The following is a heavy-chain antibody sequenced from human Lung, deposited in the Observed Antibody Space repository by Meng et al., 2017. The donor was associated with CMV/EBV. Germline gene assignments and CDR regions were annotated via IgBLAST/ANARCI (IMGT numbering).Heavy chain of an antibody. J-gene: IGHJ4*02. Sequence: SVKVSXXASGYTFTGLYLHWVRQAPGQGLEWMGWLNPNTGGTYYAQKFQDRVTMTRDTSIRTAYMELSSLRSDDTAVYYCARALGYCSSTSCYRGYYFDYWGQGXLVTVSS. V-gene: IGHV1-2*02. CDR1: GYTFTGLY. CDR3: ARALGYCSSTSCYRGYYFDY. D-gene: IGHD2-2*01. CDR2: LNPNTGGT.